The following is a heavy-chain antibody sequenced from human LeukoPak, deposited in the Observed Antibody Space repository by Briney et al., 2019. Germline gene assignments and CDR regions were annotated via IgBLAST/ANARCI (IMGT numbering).Heavy chain of an antibody. CDR1: GGSFSGYY. Sequence: PSETLSLTCAVYGGSFSGYYWSWIRQPPGKGLEWIGEINHSGSTNYNPSLKSRVTISVDTSKNQFSLKLSSVTAADTAVYYCARSDRRGRGYFDYWGQGTLVTVSS. D-gene: IGHD3-10*01. CDR3: ARSDRRGRGYFDY. CDR2: INHSGST. V-gene: IGHV4-34*01. J-gene: IGHJ4*02.